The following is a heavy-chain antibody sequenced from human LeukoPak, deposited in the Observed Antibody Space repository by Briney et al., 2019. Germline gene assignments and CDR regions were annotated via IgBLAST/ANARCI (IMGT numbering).Heavy chain of an antibody. V-gene: IGHV1-2*02. CDR3: ASGPNSPIAVAGPDNWFDP. J-gene: IGHJ5*02. CDR2: INPNSGGT. D-gene: IGHD6-19*01. Sequence: ASVKVSCKASGYTFTGYYMHWVRQAPGQGLEWMGWINPNSGGTSYAQKFQGRVTMTRDTSISTAYMELSRLRSDDTAVYYCASGPNSPIAVAGPDNWFDPWGQGTLVTVSS. CDR1: GYTFTGYY.